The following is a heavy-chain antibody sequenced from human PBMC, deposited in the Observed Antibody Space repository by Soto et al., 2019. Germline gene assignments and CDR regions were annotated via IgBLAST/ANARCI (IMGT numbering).Heavy chain of an antibody. V-gene: IGHV1-18*01. Sequence: ASVKVSCKASGYTFTSYGISWVRQAPGQGLEWMGWISAYNGNTNYAQKLQGRATMTTDTSTSTAYMELRSLRSDDTAVYYCARERMQEDCGLFDYWGQGTLVTVSS. D-gene: IGHD2-21*02. CDR1: GYTFTSYG. CDR3: ARERMQEDCGLFDY. J-gene: IGHJ4*02. CDR2: ISAYNGNT.